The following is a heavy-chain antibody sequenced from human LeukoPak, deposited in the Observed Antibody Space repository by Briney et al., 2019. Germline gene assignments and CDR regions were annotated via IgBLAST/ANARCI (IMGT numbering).Heavy chain of an antibody. CDR1: GFTFSNAW. CDR3: TTGGSVIVAGTRAFDI. D-gene: IGHD5-12*01. CDR2: IKSKTDGGAT. J-gene: IGHJ3*02. V-gene: IGHV3-15*07. Sequence: GGSLRLSCAASGFTFSNAWMNWVRQAPGKGLEWVGRIKSKTDGGATDYAAPVQGRFTISRDDSQATLYLQMNSLKTEDTAVYYCTTGGSVIVAGTRAFDIWGQGTMVTVSS.